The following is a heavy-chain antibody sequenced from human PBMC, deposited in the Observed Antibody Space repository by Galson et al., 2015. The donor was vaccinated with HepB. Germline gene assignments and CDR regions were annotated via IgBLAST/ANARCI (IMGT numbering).Heavy chain of an antibody. CDR2: ISYDGSHK. CDR1: GLTFSSYG. D-gene: IGHD4-17*01. Sequence: SLRLSCAASGLTFSSYGMHWVRQAPGKGLEWVAVISYDGSHKYYADSVKGRFTISRDNSMNTLYLQMNSLRAEDTALYYCAKEVNTVATDYGMDVWGQGTTVTVSS. V-gene: IGHV3-30*18. CDR3: AKEVNTVATDYGMDV. J-gene: IGHJ6*02.